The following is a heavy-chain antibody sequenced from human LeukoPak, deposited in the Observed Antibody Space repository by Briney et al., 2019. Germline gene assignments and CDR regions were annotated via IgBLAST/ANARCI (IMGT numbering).Heavy chain of an antibody. CDR2: IHYGGST. CDR1: GGSISRYY. CDR3: ARGINVGATSR. Sequence: SETLSLTCTVSGGSISRYYWSWVRQSPGKGLEWIGCIHYGGSTKYNPSLKSRASISVDTSRNQFSLEVTSVTAADTAVYFCARGINVGATSRWGQGTLVTVSS. D-gene: IGHD1-26*01. V-gene: IGHV4-59*01. J-gene: IGHJ4*02.